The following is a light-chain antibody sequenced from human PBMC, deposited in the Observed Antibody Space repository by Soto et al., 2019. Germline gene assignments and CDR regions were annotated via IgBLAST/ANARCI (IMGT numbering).Light chain of an antibody. J-gene: IGKJ1*01. CDR2: GAS. CDR1: QSVSSI. Sequence: EIVMTQSPATLSVSPGERATLSCRASQSVSSILAWYQQKPGQAPRLLIYGASTRVTGIPARFSGSGSGTDFTLTISRLEPEDFAVYYCQQYGSSGTFGQGTKVDIK. V-gene: IGKV3-15*01. CDR3: QQYGSSGT.